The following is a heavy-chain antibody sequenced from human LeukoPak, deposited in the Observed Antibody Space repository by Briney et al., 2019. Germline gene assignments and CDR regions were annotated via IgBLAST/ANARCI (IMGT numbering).Heavy chain of an antibody. Sequence: GGSLRLSCAASGFTFSDYYMSWIRQAPGKGLEWVSYISSSGSTIYYADSVKGRFTISRDNAKNSLYLQMNSLRAEDTAVYYCARVFSYYGSGRMRSPWFDPWGQGTLVTVSS. V-gene: IGHV3-11*04. CDR3: ARVFSYYGSGRMRSPWFDP. J-gene: IGHJ5*02. CDR1: GFTFSDYY. D-gene: IGHD3-10*01. CDR2: ISSSGSTI.